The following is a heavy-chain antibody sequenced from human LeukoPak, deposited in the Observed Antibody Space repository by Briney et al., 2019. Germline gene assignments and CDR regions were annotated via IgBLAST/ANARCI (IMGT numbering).Heavy chain of an antibody. CDR1: GGSISSYY. D-gene: IGHD3-22*01. CDR2: IYTSGST. Sequence: SETLSLTCTFSGGSISSYYWSWIRQPAGKGLEWIGRIYTSGSTNYNPSLKSRVTMSLDTSKNQFSLKLSSVTAADTAIYYCAKTYYYDSSGYYILADWGQGTQVTVSS. V-gene: IGHV4-4*07. CDR3: AKTYYYDSSGYYILAD. J-gene: IGHJ4*02.